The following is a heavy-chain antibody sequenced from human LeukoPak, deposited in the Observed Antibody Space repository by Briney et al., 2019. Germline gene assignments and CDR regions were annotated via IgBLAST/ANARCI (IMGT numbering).Heavy chain of an antibody. CDR1: GGSISSYY. CDR3: ARGGSGRSGSNPHYYYYGMDV. J-gene: IGHJ6*02. V-gene: IGHV4-59*12. D-gene: IGHD5-12*01. Sequence: SETLSLTCTVSGGSISSYYWSWIRQPPGKGLEWIGYIYYSGSTNYNPSLKSRVTISVDTSKNQFSLKLSSVTAADTAVYYCARGGSGRSGSNPHYYYYGMDVWGQGTTVTVSS. CDR2: IYYSGST.